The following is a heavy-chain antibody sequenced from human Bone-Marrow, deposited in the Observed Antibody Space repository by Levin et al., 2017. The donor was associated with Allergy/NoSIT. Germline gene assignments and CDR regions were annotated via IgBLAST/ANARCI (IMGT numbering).Heavy chain of an antibody. D-gene: IGHD4/OR15-4a*01. J-gene: IGHJ4*02. CDR1: DGSISVSGFY. V-gene: IGHV4-31*03. CDR2: IYYSGST. CDR3: ARVAGYGAIYYFDY. Sequence: SETLSLTCTVSDGSISVSGFYWSWIRQYPGKGLEWIGYIYYSGSTYYNPSLRGRLTISVDTSKNQFSLNLNSVTAADTAVYYCARVAGYGAIYYFDYWGQGTLVTVSS.